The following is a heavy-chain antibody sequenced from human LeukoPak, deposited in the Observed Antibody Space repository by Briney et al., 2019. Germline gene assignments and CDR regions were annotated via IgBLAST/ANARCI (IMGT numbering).Heavy chain of an antibody. Sequence: GGSPRLSCAASGFTFSSYSMNWVRQAPGKGLEWVSSISSSSSYIYYADSVKGRFTISRDNAKNPLYLQMNSLRAEDTAVYYCARDLGVGATTGPLGYWGQGTLVTVSS. V-gene: IGHV3-21*01. D-gene: IGHD1-26*01. CDR2: ISSSSSYI. J-gene: IGHJ4*02. CDR3: ARDLGVGATTGPLGY. CDR1: GFTFSSYS.